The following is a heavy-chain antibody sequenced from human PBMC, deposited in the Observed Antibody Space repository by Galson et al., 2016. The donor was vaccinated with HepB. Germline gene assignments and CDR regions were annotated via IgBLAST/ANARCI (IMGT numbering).Heavy chain of an antibody. CDR2: IYSGGTT. J-gene: IGHJ4*02. V-gene: IGHV3-66*02. CDR3: VRGVYGDHGWFDY. D-gene: IGHD4-17*01. Sequence: SLRLSCAASGFTVSNNYVTWVRQAPGKGLEYVSVIYSGGTTYYADSVKGRFTIPRDNSQNSLFLQMNTLRAEDTAVYFCVRGVYGDHGWFDYWGQGTLVTVSS. CDR1: GFTVSNNY.